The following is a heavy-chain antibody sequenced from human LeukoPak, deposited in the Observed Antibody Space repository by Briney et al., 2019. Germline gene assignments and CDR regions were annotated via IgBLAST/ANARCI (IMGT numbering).Heavy chain of an antibody. CDR2: INHSGST. V-gene: IGHV4-34*01. Sequence: KPSETLSLTCAVYGGSFSGYYWSWIRQPPGKGLEWIGEINHSGSTNYNPSLKSRVTISVDTSKNQFSLKLSSVTAADTAVYYCARGSTRQWRDAFDIWRQGTMVTVSS. CDR1: GGSFSGYY. CDR3: ARGSTRQWRDAFDI. J-gene: IGHJ3*02. D-gene: IGHD6-19*01.